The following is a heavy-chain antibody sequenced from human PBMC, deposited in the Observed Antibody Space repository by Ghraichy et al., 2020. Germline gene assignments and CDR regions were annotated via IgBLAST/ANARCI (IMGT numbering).Heavy chain of an antibody. V-gene: IGHV3-7*04. D-gene: IGHD5-18*01. Sequence: GGSLRLSCAASGFTFNTYYMTWVRQAPGKGLERVANIKKDGGEKYYVDSVKGRFTISRDNAKDSVYLQMNNLRAEDTAVYYCGRGGYIYGSNPVDYWGQGTQVTVSS. CDR3: GRGGYIYGSNPVDY. CDR1: GFTFNTYY. J-gene: IGHJ4*02. CDR2: IKKDGGEK.